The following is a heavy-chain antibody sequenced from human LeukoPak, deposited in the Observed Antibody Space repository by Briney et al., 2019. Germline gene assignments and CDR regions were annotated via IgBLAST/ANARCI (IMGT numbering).Heavy chain of an antibody. CDR1: GYTFTDYY. V-gene: IGHV1-2*02. D-gene: IGHD6-13*01. J-gene: IGHJ4*02. CDR2: IIPNSGGT. CDR3: AKIRLTAAGNQPLDY. Sequence: ASVKVSCKASGYTFTDYYIHWVRQAPGQGLGWMGWIIPNSGGTNYAQKFQGRVTMTRDTSISTAYMELNRLMSDDTAVYYCAKIRLTAAGNQPLDYWGQGTLVTVSS.